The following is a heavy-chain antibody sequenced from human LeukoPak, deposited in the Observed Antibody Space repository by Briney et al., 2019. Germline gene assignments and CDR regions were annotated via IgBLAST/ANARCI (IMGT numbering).Heavy chain of an antibody. CDR1: GGSISSSSYY. CDR2: IYYSGST. J-gene: IGHJ1*01. V-gene: IGHV4-39*07. CDR3: ARVLYYYDSSGYCYFQH. Sequence: SETLSLTCTVSGGSISSSSYYWGWIRQPPGKGLEWIGSIYYSGSTYYNPSLKSRVTISVDTSKNQFSLKLSSVTAADTAVYYCARVLYYYDSSGYCYFQHWGQGTLVTVSS. D-gene: IGHD3-22*01.